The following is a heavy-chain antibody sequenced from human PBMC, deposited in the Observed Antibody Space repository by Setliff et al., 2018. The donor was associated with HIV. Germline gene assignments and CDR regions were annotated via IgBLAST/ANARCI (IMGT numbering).Heavy chain of an antibody. D-gene: IGHD1-26*01. Sequence: SETLSLTCAVYGGSFSGYYWTWIRQPPGKGLEWIGEITHSGSTNYNPSLETRVTISVDTSKNQFSLKVTSVTAADTAVYYCARGSIGLGSYRNAYYFDFWGQGVLVTVSS. CDR1: GGSFSGYY. J-gene: IGHJ4*02. CDR2: ITHSGST. CDR3: ARGSIGLGSYRNAYYFDF. V-gene: IGHV4-34*01.